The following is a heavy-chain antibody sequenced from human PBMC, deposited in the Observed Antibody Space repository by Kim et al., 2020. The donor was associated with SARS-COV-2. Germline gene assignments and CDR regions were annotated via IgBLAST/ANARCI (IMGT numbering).Heavy chain of an antibody. CDR1: GGSFSGYY. CDR3: ARGPDIVVVVAATDYFDY. J-gene: IGHJ4*02. Sequence: SETLSLTCAVYGGSFSGYYWSWIRQPPGKGLEWIGEINHSGSTNYNPSLKSRVTISVDTSKNQFSLKLSSVTAADTAVYYCARGPDIVVVVAATDYFDYWGQGTLVTVSS. V-gene: IGHV4-34*01. D-gene: IGHD2-15*01. CDR2: INHSGST.